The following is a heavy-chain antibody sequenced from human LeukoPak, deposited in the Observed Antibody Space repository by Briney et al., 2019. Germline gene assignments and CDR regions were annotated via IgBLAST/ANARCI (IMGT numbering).Heavy chain of an antibody. V-gene: IGHV3-30*02. J-gene: IGHJ4*02. CDR2: IRYDGSNK. CDR1: GFSLSSYA. CDR3: AKDEAPAFDY. Sequence: GGSLRLSCAASGFSLSSYAMSWVRQAPGKGLEWVAFIRYDGSNKYYADSVKGRFTISRDNSKNTLYLQMNSLRAEDTAVYYCAKDEAPAFDYWGQGTLVTVSS.